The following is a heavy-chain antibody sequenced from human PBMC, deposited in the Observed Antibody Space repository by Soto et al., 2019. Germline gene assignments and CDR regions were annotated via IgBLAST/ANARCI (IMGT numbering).Heavy chain of an antibody. CDR2: IYYSGST. Sequence: SETLSLTCTVSGGSISSSSYYWGWIRQPPGKGLEWIGSIYYSGSTYYNPSLKSRVTISVDTSKNQFSLKLSSVTAADTAVYYCERHSGLGLHDGYYGYWGQGTLVTVSS. V-gene: IGHV4-39*01. J-gene: IGHJ4*02. CDR1: GGSISSSSYY. CDR3: ERHSGLGLHDGYYGY. D-gene: IGHD3-3*01.